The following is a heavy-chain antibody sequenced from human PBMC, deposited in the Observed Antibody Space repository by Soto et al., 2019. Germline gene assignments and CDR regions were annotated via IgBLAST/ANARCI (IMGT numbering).Heavy chain of an antibody. Sequence: EVQLVESGGGLVQPGGSLKLSCAASGFTFSGSAMHWVRQASGKGLVWVVRIRSKTSSYAKAYAASVKGRLIISRDDSENTAYLQMNSLKTEDTAVYYCTSPRPDHCNYFEYADAFDILGQGTMVTVSS. D-gene: IGHD1-7*01. J-gene: IGHJ3*02. CDR1: GFTFSGSA. CDR3: TSPRPDHCNYFEYADAFDI. CDR2: IRSKTSSYAK. V-gene: IGHV3-73*02.